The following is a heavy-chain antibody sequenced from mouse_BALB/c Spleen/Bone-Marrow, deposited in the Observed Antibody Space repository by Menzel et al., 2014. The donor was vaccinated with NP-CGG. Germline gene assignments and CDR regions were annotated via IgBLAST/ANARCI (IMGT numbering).Heavy chain of an antibody. Sequence: VQVVESGAELVRPGASVTLSCKASGYTFTDYEMHWVKQTPVHGLEWIGVIDPETGGTAYNQKFKGKATLTVDKSSSTAYMQLSSLTSEDSAVYYCARCDGQRDFDYWGQGTTLTVSS. CDR2: IDPETGGT. CDR1: GYTFTDYE. J-gene: IGHJ2*01. D-gene: IGHD2-3*01. V-gene: IGHV1-15*01. CDR3: ARCDGQRDFDY.